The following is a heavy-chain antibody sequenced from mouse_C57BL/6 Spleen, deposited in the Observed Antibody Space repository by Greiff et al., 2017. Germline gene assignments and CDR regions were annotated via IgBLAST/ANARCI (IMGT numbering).Heavy chain of an antibody. D-gene: IGHD1-1*01. CDR2: INPNNGGT. V-gene: IGHV1-26*01. J-gene: IGHJ3*01. CDR3: ASPHYYGSSYGAY. Sequence: VQLQQSGPELVKPGASVKISCKASGYTFTDYYMNWVKQSPGKSLEWIGDINPNNGGTSYNQKFKGKATLTVDKSSSTAYMELRSLTSEDSAVYYCASPHYYGSSYGAYWGQGTLVTVSA. CDR1: GYTFTDYY.